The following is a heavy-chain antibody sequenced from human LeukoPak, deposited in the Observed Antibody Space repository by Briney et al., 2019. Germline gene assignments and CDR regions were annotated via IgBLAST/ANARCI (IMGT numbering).Heavy chain of an antibody. Sequence: SETLFLTCTVSGGSISSYYWSWIRQPAGKGLEWIGRIYTSGSTNYNPSLKSRVTMSVDTSKNQFSLKLSSVTAADTAVYYCARGWEELPGGAFDIWGQGTMVTVSS. D-gene: IGHD1-26*01. CDR1: GGSISSYY. V-gene: IGHV4-4*07. CDR3: ARGWEELPGGAFDI. CDR2: IYTSGST. J-gene: IGHJ3*02.